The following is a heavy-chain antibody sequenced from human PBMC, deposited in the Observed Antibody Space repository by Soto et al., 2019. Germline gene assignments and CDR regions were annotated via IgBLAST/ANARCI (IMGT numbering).Heavy chain of an antibody. J-gene: IGHJ4*02. Sequence: GPTLVNPTQTLTLTCTFSGFSLSTSGAGVGWIRQPAGKALEWLALISWKDDKRYNPGLKSRLSITKDTSKSQVVLSLTNVDPVDTATYFCAHRYGGNFYRWYFDFWGQGTLVTVSS. CDR2: ISWKDDK. CDR3: AHRYGGNFYRWYFDF. CDR1: GFSLSTSGAG. D-gene: IGHD4-17*01. V-gene: IGHV2-5*01.